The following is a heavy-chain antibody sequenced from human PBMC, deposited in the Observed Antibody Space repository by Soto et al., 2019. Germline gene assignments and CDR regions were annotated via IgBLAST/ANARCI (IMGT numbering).Heavy chain of an antibody. J-gene: IGHJ6*02. Sequence: QVQLVQSGVEVKNPGSSVRVSCKASGDTFKNSVISWVRQAPGQGLEWMGGTIPLFGTTDYAQKFQGRLTITTDESTTTAYMEVSRPTSEDTAVYYCVAELDFGKLSVVWGQGTTVIVSS. CDR2: TIPLFGTT. CDR3: VAELDFGKLSVV. V-gene: IGHV1-69*01. CDR1: GDTFKNSV. D-gene: IGHD3-10*01.